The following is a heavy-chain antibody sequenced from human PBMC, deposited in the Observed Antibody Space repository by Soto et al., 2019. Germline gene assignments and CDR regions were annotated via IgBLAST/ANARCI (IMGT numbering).Heavy chain of an antibody. CDR3: VREVYYDFWSGFNTHPYYFDY. J-gene: IGHJ4*02. V-gene: IGHV3-23*01. Sequence: GGSLRLSCAASGFTFSYYAMSWVRQAPGKGLEWVSDISGSGDSTYYADSVKGRFTISRDNSKNTLYLQMSSLRAEDTAVYFCVREVYYDFWSGFNTHPYYFDYWGQGTLVTVSS. CDR2: ISGSGDST. CDR1: GFTFSYYA. D-gene: IGHD3-3*01.